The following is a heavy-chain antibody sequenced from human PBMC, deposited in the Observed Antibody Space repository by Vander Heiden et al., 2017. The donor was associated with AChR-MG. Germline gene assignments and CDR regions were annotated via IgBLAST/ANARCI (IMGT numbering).Heavy chain of an antibody. Sequence: EVQLVESGGGLVKPGGSLRLSCAASGFTSSRYSMNWVRQAPGKGLEWVSSISSSSSYIYYADSVKGRFTISRDNAKNSLYLQMNSLRAEDTAVYYCARVMSDDFWSGYSRQLGMDVWGQGTTVTVSS. CDR3: ARVMSDDFWSGYSRQLGMDV. CDR1: GFTSSRYS. J-gene: IGHJ6*02. D-gene: IGHD3-3*01. V-gene: IGHV3-21*01. CDR2: ISSSSSYI.